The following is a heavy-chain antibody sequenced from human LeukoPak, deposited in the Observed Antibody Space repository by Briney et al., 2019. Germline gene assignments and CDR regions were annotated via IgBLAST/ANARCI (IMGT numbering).Heavy chain of an antibody. J-gene: IGHJ4*02. CDR2: ISYNSGSI. D-gene: IGHD4-17*01. V-gene: IGHV3-9*01. CDR1: GFTFDDYA. Sequence: PGGSLRLSCAASGFTFDDYAMHWVRQAPGKGLEWVSGISYNSGSIGYADSVKGRFTISRDNAKNSLYLQMNSLRAEDTALFYCAKDIYKRDYGDNVFDYWGQGTLVTVSS. CDR3: AKDIYKRDYGDNVFDY.